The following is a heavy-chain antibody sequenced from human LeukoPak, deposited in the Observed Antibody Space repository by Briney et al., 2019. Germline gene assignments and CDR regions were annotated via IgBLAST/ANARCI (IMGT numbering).Heavy chain of an antibody. CDR1: GFTFDDYA. CDR3: AKSPGSAGAFDY. D-gene: IGHD3-10*01. V-gene: IGHV3-9*01. CDR2: ISWNSGSI. Sequence: GRSLRLSCAASGFTFDDYAMHWVRQAPGKGLEWVSGISWNSGSIGYADSVKGRFTISRDNAKNSLYLQMNSLRAEDTALYYCAKSPGSAGAFDYWGQGTLVTVSS. J-gene: IGHJ4*02.